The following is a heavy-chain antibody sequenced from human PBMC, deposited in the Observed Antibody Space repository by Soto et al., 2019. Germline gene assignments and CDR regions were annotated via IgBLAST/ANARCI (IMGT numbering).Heavy chain of an antibody. CDR1: GGSISSGGYS. J-gene: IGHJ5*02. V-gene: IGHV4-30-2*05. CDR2: IYYSGST. CDR3: ARTSQDNWFDP. Sequence: SETLSLTCAVSGGSISSGGYSWSWIRQPPGKGLGWIGYIYYSGSTYYNPSLKSRVTISVDTSKNQFSLKLSSVTAADMAVYYCARTSQDNWFDPWGQGTLVTVSS.